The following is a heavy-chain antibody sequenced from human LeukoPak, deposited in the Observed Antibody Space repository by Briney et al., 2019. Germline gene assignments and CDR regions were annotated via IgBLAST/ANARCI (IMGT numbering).Heavy chain of an antibody. J-gene: IGHJ4*02. V-gene: IGHV3-48*03. D-gene: IGHD6-19*01. CDR1: GFTFSSYE. CDR3: ARASSGWYQDHFDY. CDR2: ISSGSTI. Sequence: GGSLRLSCAASGFTFSSYEMNWVRQAPGKGLEWVSYISSGSTIYYADSVKGRFTISRDNAKNSLYLQMNSLRAEDTAVYYCARASSGWYQDHFDYWGQGTLVTVSS.